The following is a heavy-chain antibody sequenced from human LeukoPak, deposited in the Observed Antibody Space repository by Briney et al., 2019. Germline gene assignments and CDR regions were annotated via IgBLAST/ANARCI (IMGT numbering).Heavy chain of an antibody. Sequence: PSETLSLTCTVSGDSISSSSFYWGWIRQPPGKGLEWVANIKQDGSEKYYVDSVKGRFTISRDNAKNSLYLQMNSLRAEDTAVYYCARDSAYYYDSGDQFDYWGQGTLVTVSS. J-gene: IGHJ4*02. CDR2: IKQDGSEK. D-gene: IGHD3-22*01. CDR1: GDSISSSSFY. CDR3: ARDSAYYYDSGDQFDY. V-gene: IGHV3-7*03.